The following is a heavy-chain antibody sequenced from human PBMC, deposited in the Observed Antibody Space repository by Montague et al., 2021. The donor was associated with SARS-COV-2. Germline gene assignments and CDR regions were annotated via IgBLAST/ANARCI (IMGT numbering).Heavy chain of an antibody. J-gene: IGHJ2*01. D-gene: IGHD7-27*01. Sequence: SLRLSCAASGFRFSNYYMGWIRQAPGKGLEYITYTSDSGGFTDYADSVKGRFTISRDNPRNSLFLQMNSLRAEDTAMYFCASAYWGSWYFDLWGRGTLVTVSP. V-gene: IGHV3-11*01. CDR2: TSDSGGFT. CDR1: GFRFSNYY. CDR3: ASAYWGSWYFDL.